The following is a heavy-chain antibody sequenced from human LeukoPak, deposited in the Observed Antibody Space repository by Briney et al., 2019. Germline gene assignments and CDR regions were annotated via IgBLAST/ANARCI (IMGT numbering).Heavy chain of an antibody. Sequence: KPSQTLSLTCNVSGVSVSDGRYYWTWIRQRPGKGLEWIGYKYYSGSAKYNPSLKSRLTISVDTSKNQFSLQLTSVTAADTATYYCATPYCSSISCLDVFSMWGQGTRVTVSS. J-gene: IGHJ3*02. CDR2: KYYSGSA. CDR3: ATPYCSSISCLDVFSM. CDR1: GVSVSDGRYY. V-gene: IGHV4-31*03. D-gene: IGHD2-2*01.